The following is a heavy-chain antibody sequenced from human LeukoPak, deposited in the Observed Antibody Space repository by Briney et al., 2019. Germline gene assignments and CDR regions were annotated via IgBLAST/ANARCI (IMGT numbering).Heavy chain of an antibody. CDR1: GYSFTSCW. CDR2: IYPGDSDT. D-gene: IGHD2-21*02. V-gene: IGHV5-51*01. Sequence: HGESLKISCKGSGYSFTSCWIGWVRQMPGKGLEWMGIIYPGDSDTRYSPSFQGQVTISADKSISTAYLQWSSLKASDTAMYYCARQYCGGDCSPGFYNWFDPWGQGTLVTVSS. CDR3: ARQYCGGDCSPGFYNWFDP. J-gene: IGHJ5*02.